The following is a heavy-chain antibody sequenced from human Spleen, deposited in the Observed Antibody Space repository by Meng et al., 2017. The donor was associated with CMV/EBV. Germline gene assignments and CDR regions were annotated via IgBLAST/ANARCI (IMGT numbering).Heavy chain of an antibody. Sequence: GESLKISCAASGFTFSSQAMHWVRQAPGKGLEWVAFISYDGTNRNYADSVKGRFTICRDNARDTLYLQMNSLRDDDTAMFYCARANDLDTWGQGTLVTVSS. J-gene: IGHJ4*02. CDR2: ISYDGTNR. CDR1: GFTFSSQA. D-gene: IGHD1-1*01. V-gene: IGHV3-30-3*01. CDR3: ARANDLDT.